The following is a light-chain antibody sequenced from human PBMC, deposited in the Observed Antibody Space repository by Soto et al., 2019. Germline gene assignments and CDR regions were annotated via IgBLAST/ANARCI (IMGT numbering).Light chain of an antibody. V-gene: IGLV1-47*01. Sequence: QPVLTQPPSASGTPGQRVTISCSGNNSDIGSNYVYWYQQFPGTAPKLLIYRNNQRPSGVPDRFSGSKSGTSASLAISGLRSEDEADYYCAAWDDSLSGRLFGGGTKVTVL. CDR1: NSDIGSNY. CDR2: RNN. J-gene: IGLJ2*01. CDR3: AAWDDSLSGRL.